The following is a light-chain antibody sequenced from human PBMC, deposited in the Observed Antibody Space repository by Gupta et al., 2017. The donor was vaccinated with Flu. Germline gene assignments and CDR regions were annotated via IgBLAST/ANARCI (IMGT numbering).Light chain of an antibody. CDR3: HQRSNWPPWT. J-gene: IGKJ1*01. Sequence: EIVLTQSPATLSLSPGERATLSCRASQSVSSYLVWYQQKPGQAPRLLIYDASNRAPGIPARFSGSGYGTDFTLTISSREPEDFAVYYCHQRSNWPPWTFGQGTKVEIK. CDR1: QSVSSY. V-gene: IGKV3-11*01. CDR2: DAS.